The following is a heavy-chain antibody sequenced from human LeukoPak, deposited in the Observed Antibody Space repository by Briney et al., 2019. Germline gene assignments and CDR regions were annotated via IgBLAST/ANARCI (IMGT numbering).Heavy chain of an antibody. D-gene: IGHD3-10*01. V-gene: IGHV4-30-4*01. CDR2: IYYSGST. CDR3: ARVFLRTSAGELPFNWFDP. CDR1: GGSFSGYY. J-gene: IGHJ5*02. Sequence: SETLSLTCAVYGGSFSGYYWSWIRQPPGKGLEWIGYIYYSGSTYYNPSLKSRVTISVDTSKNQFSLKLSSVTAADTAVYYCARVFLRTSAGELPFNWFDPWGQGTLVTVSS.